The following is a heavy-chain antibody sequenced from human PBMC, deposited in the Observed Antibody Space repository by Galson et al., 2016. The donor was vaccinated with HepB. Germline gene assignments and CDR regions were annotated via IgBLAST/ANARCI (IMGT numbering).Heavy chain of an antibody. CDR2: IYWDDDK. J-gene: IGHJ4*02. D-gene: IGHD2-15*01. CDR3: AHRRHCGDGSCYSD. CDR1: GFSLSISGVG. Sequence: PALVKPTQTLTLTCTFSGFSLSISGVGVGWIRQPPGKALEWLALIYWDDDKRYSSSLNGRLTIAKDTSKNQVVLTMTNMDPADTATYYCAHRRHCGDGSCYSDWGLGILVTVPS. V-gene: IGHV2-5*02.